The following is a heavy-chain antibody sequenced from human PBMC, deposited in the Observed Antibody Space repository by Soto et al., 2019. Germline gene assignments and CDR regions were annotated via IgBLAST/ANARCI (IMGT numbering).Heavy chain of an antibody. CDR1: GGSFSGYY. Sequence: QVQLQQWGAGLLKPSETLSLTCAVYGGSFSGYYWSWIRQPPGKGLEWIGEINHSGSTNYNPSLKSRVTISVDTSKNQFSRKLSSVTAADTAVYYCARGITGTTRWNYFDYWGQGTLVTVSS. J-gene: IGHJ4*02. V-gene: IGHV4-34*01. CDR2: INHSGST. D-gene: IGHD1-7*01. CDR3: ARGITGTTRWNYFDY.